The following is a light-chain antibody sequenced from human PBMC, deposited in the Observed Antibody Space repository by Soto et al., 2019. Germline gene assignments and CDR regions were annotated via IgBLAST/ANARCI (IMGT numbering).Light chain of an antibody. V-gene: IGKV3-15*01. CDR1: HSVNSN. J-gene: IGKJ4*01. CDR3: QQHNNWPPLT. CDR2: GAS. Sequence: EIVMTQSPATLSVSPGDRAVLSCRASHSVNSNLAWYQQKPGQSPRLLIYGASTRATGIPARFSGSGSGTDFTLTISSLQSEDFAVYYCQQHNNWPPLTFGGGTKVEIK.